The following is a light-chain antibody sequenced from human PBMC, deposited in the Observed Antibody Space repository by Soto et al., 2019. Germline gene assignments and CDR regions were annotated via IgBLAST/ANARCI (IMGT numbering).Light chain of an antibody. CDR1: QGVSSNY. J-gene: IGKJ4*02. Sequence: EIVLTQSPGTRSLSPGDRATLFCRAGQGVSSNYLAWYQQKPGQAPRLLLYGASSRAIGIPDRFSGSGSGKDFTLTISRLEPEYLAVYYGQQYDTSPPLTFGGGTKVEIK. CDR3: QQYDTSPPLT. V-gene: IGKV3-20*01. CDR2: GAS.